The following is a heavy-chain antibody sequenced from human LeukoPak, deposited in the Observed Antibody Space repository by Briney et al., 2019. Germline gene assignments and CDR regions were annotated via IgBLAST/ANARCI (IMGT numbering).Heavy chain of an antibody. Sequence: PGGSLRLSCAASGFTFSSYAMSWVRQAPGKVLEWVSGINWNGGSTGYADSVKGRFTISRDNAKNSLYLQMNSLRAEDTALYYCARAGTYYYYYYMDVWGKGTTVTVSS. CDR1: GFTFSSYA. CDR3: ARAGTYYYYYYMDV. V-gene: IGHV3-20*04. J-gene: IGHJ6*03. CDR2: INWNGGST.